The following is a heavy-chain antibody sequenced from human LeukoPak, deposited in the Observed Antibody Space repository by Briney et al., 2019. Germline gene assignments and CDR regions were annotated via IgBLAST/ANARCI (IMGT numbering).Heavy chain of an antibody. CDR2: ISSSGRTI. V-gene: IGHV3-11*01. J-gene: IGHJ5*02. D-gene: IGHD2-15*01. CDR3: ARDPGAWVVVAATWGWFDP. Sequence: GGSLRLSCAASGFPFSDYYMSWIRQAPGKGLEWVPYISSSGRTINYADSVKGRFTISRDNAKNSLYLQMNSLRAEDTAVYYCARDPGAWVVVAATWGWFDPWGQGTLVTVSS. CDR1: GFPFSDYY.